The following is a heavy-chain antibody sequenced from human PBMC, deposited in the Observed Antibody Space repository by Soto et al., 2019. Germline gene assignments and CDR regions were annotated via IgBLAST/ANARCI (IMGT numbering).Heavy chain of an antibody. J-gene: IGHJ4*02. CDR1: GFTFSSYS. Sequence: GGSLRLSCAASGFTFSSYSMDWVRQAPGKGLEWVSYISSSSTIYYADSVKGRFTISRDNAKNSLYLQMNSLRAEDTAVYYCARVKGAYAIDYWGQGTQVTVSS. V-gene: IGHV3-48*01. CDR3: ARVKGAYAIDY. D-gene: IGHD5-12*01. CDR2: ISSSSTI.